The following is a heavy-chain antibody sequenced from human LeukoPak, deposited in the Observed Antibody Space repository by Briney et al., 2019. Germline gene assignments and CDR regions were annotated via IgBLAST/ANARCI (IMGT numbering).Heavy chain of an antibody. CDR1: GYTFTSYY. Sequence: GASVKVSCKASGYTFTSYYMHWVRQAPGQGLERMGIINPSGGSTSYAQKFQGRVTMTRDTSTSTVYMELSSLRSEDTAVYYCARAPDIVVVPAAITIVATAWLLDYWGQGTLVTVSS. D-gene: IGHD2-2*02. CDR2: INPSGGST. CDR3: ARAPDIVVVPAAITIVATAWLLDY. V-gene: IGHV1-46*01. J-gene: IGHJ4*02.